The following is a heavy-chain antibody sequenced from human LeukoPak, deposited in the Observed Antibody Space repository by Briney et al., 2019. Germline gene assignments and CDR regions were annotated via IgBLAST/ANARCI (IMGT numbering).Heavy chain of an antibody. CDR3: ARDYYGSGSFQYDS. CDR2: IYSGGAT. V-gene: IGHV3-53*01. J-gene: IGHJ4*02. D-gene: IGHD3-10*01. CDR1: GFTVSNNY. Sequence: PGGSLRLSCAASGFTVSNNYMNWVRQAPGKGLEWVSIIYSGGATYYADSVKGRFTTSRDNSKNTVYLQMNSLRAEDTAVYYCARDYYGSGSFQYDSWGQGTLVTVSS.